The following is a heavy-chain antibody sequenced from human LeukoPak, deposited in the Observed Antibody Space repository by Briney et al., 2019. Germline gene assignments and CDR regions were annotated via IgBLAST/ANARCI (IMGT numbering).Heavy chain of an antibody. J-gene: IGHJ4*02. CDR3: AKAVGGPYYFDY. D-gene: IGHD2-8*02. Sequence: PGGSLRLSCAASGFTFSSYWMSWVRQAPGKGLEWVSAISGSGGSTYYADSVKGRFTISRDNSKNTLYLQMNSLRAEDTAVYYCAKAVGGPYYFDYWGQGTLVTVSS. V-gene: IGHV3-23*01. CDR2: ISGSGGST. CDR1: GFTFSSYW.